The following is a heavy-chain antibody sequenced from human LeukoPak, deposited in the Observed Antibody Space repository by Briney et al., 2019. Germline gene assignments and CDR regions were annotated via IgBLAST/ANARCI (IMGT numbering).Heavy chain of an antibody. CDR3: ARGSEIRWGATIYFDY. V-gene: IGHV1-8*01. CDR2: MNPNSGNT. D-gene: IGHD1-26*01. J-gene: IGHJ4*02. CDR1: GYTFTSYD. Sequence: ASVKVSCKASGYTFTSYDINWVRQATGQGLEWMGWMNPNSGNTGYAQKFQGRVTVTRNTSISTAYMELSSLRSEDTAVYYCARGSEIRWGATIYFDYWGQGTLVTVSS.